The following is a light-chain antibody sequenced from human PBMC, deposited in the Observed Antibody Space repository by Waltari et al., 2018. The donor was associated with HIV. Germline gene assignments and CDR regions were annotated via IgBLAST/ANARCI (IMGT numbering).Light chain of an antibody. V-gene: IGLV6-57*01. CDR3: QSHDNKICYV. CDR2: ANN. J-gene: IGLJ1*01. CDR1: SGNIASSY. Sequence: NFILTQPHSVSESPGKTVTISCTRSSGNIASSYVQWYQQRPGSSTTTVIYANNQRPSGVPARFSGSIDSSSNSASLTISGLRTEDEVDYYCQSHDNKICYVFGGGTYVTVL.